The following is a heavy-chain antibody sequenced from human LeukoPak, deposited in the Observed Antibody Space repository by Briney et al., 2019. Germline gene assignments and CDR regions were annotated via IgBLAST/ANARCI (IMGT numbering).Heavy chain of an antibody. Sequence: PSETLSLTCAVYGGSFSGYYWSWIRQPAGKGLEWIGRIYTSGSTNYNPSLKSRVTMSVDTSKNQFSLKLSSVTAADTAVYYCARGIAAAGTFFDYWGQGTLVTVSS. CDR3: ARGIAAAGTFFDY. CDR2: IYTSGST. CDR1: GGSFSGYY. D-gene: IGHD6-13*01. V-gene: IGHV4-59*10. J-gene: IGHJ4*02.